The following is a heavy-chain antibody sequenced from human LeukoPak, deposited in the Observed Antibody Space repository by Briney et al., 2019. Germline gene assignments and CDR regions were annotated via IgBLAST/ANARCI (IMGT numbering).Heavy chain of an antibody. CDR1: GGSFSGYY. Sequence: PSETLSLTCAVYGGSFSGYYWSWIRQPPGKGLEWIGEINHSGSTNYNPSLKSRVTISVDTSKNQFSLKLSSVTAADTAVYYCARGHDYGVAWLQHWGQGTLVTVSS. J-gene: IGHJ1*01. V-gene: IGHV4-34*01. D-gene: IGHD4-17*01. CDR2: INHSGST. CDR3: ARGHDYGVAWLQH.